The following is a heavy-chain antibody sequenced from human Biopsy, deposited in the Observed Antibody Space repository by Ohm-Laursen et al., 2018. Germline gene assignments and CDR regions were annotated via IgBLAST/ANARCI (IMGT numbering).Heavy chain of an antibody. J-gene: IGHJ4*02. Sequence: SCTASGFTFNDYAMHWVQQAPGKGLEWVAAIWYDGSNKNYADSVKGRFTISRDNSKNTLYLQMNSLRGEDTAVYYCAKCMTGGSNYYFHHCGQGTLVTVSS. V-gene: IGHV3-33*06. CDR3: AKCMTGGSNYYFHH. CDR1: GFTFNDYA. CDR2: IWYDGSNK. D-gene: IGHD2-8*01.